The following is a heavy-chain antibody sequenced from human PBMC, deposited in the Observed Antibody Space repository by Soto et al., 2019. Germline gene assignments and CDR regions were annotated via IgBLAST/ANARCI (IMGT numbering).Heavy chain of an antibody. Sequence: QVQLVQSGAEVKKPGASVKVSCKASGYTFTSYDINWVRQATGQGLEWMGWMNPNSGNTGYAQKFQGRVTMTRNTSISTAYMELSSLRSEDTAVYYCARSSPRNTRTRSAKPNWFDPWGQGTLVTVSS. V-gene: IGHV1-8*01. CDR3: ARSSPRNTRTRSAKPNWFDP. CDR2: MNPNSGNT. CDR1: GYTFTSYD. J-gene: IGHJ5*02.